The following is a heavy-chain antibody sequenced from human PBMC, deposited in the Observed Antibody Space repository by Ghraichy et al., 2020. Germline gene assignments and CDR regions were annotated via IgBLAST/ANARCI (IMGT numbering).Heavy chain of an antibody. D-gene: IGHD6-19*01. CDR2: INHDGSYT. CDR3: ALYNSGFHY. Sequence: GGSLRLSCAVSGFTLSNYWMNWVRQTPGKGLVWVSRINHDGSYTAYADSVMGRFTISRDNAKNTLYLQMSRLRAEDAAVYYCALYNSGFHYWGQGTLGTVFS. V-gene: IGHV3-74*01. J-gene: IGHJ4*02. CDR1: GFTLSNYW.